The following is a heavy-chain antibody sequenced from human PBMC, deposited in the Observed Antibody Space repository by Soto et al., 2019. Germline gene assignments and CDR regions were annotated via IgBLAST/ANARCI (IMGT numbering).Heavy chain of an antibody. V-gene: IGHV1-58*02. J-gene: IGHJ6*03. CDR2: IVVGSGNT. CDR1: GFTFTSSA. D-gene: IGHD2-15*01. CDR3: AADYSTVVAATGYYYYMDV. Sequence: GASVKVSCKASGFTFTSSAMQWVLQARGQRLEWIGWIVVGSGNTNYAQKFQERVTITRDMSTSTAYMELSSLRSEDTAVYYCAADYSTVVAATGYYYYMDVWGKGTTVTVSS.